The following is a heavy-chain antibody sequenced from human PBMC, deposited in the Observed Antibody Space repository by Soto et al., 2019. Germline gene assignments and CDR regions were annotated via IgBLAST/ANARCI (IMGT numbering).Heavy chain of an antibody. CDR2: INPSGGST. J-gene: IGHJ4*02. D-gene: IGHD6-6*01. CDR3: ARDLEYSSSSAFFYFDY. CDR1: GYTFTSYY. Sequence: ASVKVSCKASGYTFTSYYMHWVRQAPGQGLEWMGIINPSGGSTSYAQKFQGRVTMTRDTSTSTVYMELSSLRSEDTAVYYCARDLEYSSSSAFFYFDYWGQGTLVTVSS. V-gene: IGHV1-46*03.